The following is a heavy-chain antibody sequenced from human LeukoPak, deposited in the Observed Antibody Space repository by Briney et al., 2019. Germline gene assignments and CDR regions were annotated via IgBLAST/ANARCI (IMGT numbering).Heavy chain of an antibody. CDR1: GYTFTSYY. V-gene: IGHV1-46*01. Sequence: ASVKVSCKASGYTFTSYYMHWGRQAPGQGLEWMGIINPSGGSTSYAQKFQGRVTMTRDMATRTVYLELSSLRSEDTAVYYCARGGYDYVWGSYRYLDYWGQGTLVTVSS. D-gene: IGHD3-16*02. J-gene: IGHJ4*02. CDR2: INPSGGST. CDR3: ARGGYDYVWGSYRYLDY.